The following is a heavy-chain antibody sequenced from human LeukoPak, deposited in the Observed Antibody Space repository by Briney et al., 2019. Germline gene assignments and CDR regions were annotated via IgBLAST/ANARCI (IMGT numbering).Heavy chain of an antibody. Sequence: PWGSLRLSYAPSGITIADYAMHWVRQAPRKGLERVSGTSWNTGSIGYADSVKGRFTISRDNAKNSLYLQMNSLRAEDTALYYCAKDSYDSSGSFDYWGQGTLVTVSS. CDR1: GITIADYA. CDR2: TSWNTGSI. D-gene: IGHD3-22*01. V-gene: IGHV3-9*01. J-gene: IGHJ4*02. CDR3: AKDSYDSSGSFDY.